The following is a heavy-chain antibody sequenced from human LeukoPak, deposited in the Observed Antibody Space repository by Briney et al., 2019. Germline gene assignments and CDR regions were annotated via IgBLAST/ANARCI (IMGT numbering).Heavy chain of an antibody. CDR2: ISYDGSNK. Sequence: PGRSLRLSCAASGSTFSSYGMHWVRQAPGKGLEWVAVISYDGSNKYYADSVKGRFTISRDNSKNTLYLQMNSLRAEDTAVYYCAKDFQSGTNDYWGQGTLVTVSS. CDR1: GSTFSSYG. D-gene: IGHD1-26*01. V-gene: IGHV3-30*18. CDR3: AKDFQSGTNDY. J-gene: IGHJ4*02.